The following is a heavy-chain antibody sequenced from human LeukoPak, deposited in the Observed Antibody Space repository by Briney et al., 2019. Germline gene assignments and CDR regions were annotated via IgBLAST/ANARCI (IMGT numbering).Heavy chain of an antibody. J-gene: IGHJ4*02. CDR2: IIPIFGTA. D-gene: IGHD1-26*01. Sequence: GASVKVSCKASGGTFSSYAISWVRQAPGQGLEWMGRIIPIFGTANYAQKFQGRVTITTDESTSTAYMELSSLRSEDTAVYYCATKFVGATTLDYRGQGTLVTVSS. CDR1: GGTFSSYA. CDR3: ATKFVGATTLDY. V-gene: IGHV1-69*05.